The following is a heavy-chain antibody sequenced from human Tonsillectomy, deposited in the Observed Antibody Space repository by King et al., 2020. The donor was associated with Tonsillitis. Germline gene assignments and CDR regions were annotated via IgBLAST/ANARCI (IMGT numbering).Heavy chain of an antibody. D-gene: IGHD3-10*01. V-gene: IGHV4-59*01. CDR3: ARGYYYGSGRHPGDFDY. Sequence: QLQESGPGLVKPSETLSLTCTVSGGSISPYYWSWIRQPPGKGLEWIGYIYHTGSTNYNPSLKSRVTISVDTSKNQFSLNLSSVTAADTAVYYCARGYYYGSGRHPGDFDYWGQGTLVTVSS. CDR1: GGSISPYY. CDR2: IYHTGST. J-gene: IGHJ4*02.